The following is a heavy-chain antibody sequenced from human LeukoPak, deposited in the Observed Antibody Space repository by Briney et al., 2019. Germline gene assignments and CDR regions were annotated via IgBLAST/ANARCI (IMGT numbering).Heavy chain of an antibody. D-gene: IGHD3-3*01. CDR1: GFTVSSNY. Sequence: PGGSLRLPCAASGFTVSSNYMSWVRQAPGKGLEWVSVIYSGGSTYYADSVKGRFTISRDNSKNTLYLQMNSLRAEDTAVYYCARGPLFFGVVINGGYYMDVWGKGTTVTVSS. J-gene: IGHJ6*03. V-gene: IGHV3-53*01. CDR2: IYSGGST. CDR3: ARGPLFFGVVINGGYYMDV.